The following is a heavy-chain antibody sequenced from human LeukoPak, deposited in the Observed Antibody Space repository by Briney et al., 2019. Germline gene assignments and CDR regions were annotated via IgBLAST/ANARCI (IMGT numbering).Heavy chain of an antibody. J-gene: IGHJ5*02. Sequence: SQTLSLTCTVSGGSISSGGYYWSWIRQHPGKGLEWIGYIYYSGSTYYNPSLKSRVTISVDTSKNQCSLKLSSVTAADTAFYYCARAYTSSCRWFDPWGQGTLVTVSS. D-gene: IGHD6-13*01. CDR2: IYYSGST. CDR1: GGSISSGGYY. CDR3: ARAYTSSCRWFDP. V-gene: IGHV4-31*03.